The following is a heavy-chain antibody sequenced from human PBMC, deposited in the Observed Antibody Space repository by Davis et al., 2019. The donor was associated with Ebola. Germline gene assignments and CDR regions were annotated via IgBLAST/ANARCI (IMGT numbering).Heavy chain of an antibody. D-gene: IGHD2-2*03. CDR2: ISGRGNIV. J-gene: IGHJ3*01. CDR1: GFTFSDFY. CDR3: TRDTFGYRDF. V-gene: IGHV3-11*04. Sequence: GESLKISCAASGFTFSDFYVNWIRQAPGKGLEWIAYISGRGNIVHYVDSVKGRFTISRDNAKNSVYLQMNSLRAEDTALYYCTRDTFGYRDFWGQGTMVTVSS.